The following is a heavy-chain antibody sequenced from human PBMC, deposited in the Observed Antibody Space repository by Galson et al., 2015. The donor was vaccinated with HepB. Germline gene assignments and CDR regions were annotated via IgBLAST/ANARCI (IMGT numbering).Heavy chain of an antibody. Sequence: SVKVSCKASGGTFNSYAVSWVRQAPGQGLEWMGGIIPVFGTANYAQKFQGRVTITADEFTSTVYMELSSLRSEDTAVYYCARGPMADTYYYSYMDVWGKGTTVTVSS. CDR2: IIPVFGTA. J-gene: IGHJ6*03. D-gene: IGHD3-16*01. CDR3: ARGPMADTYYYSYMDV. V-gene: IGHV1-69*13. CDR1: GGTFNSYA.